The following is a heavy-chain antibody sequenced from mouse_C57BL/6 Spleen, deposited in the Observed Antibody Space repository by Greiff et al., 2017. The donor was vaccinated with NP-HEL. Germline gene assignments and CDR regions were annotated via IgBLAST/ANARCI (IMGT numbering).Heavy chain of an antibody. CDR2: IYPRSGNT. Sequence: VQLQESGAELARPGASVKLSCKASGYTFTSYGISWVKQRTGQGLEWIGEIYPRSGNTYYNEKFKGKATLTADKSSSTAYMELRSLTSEDSAVYFCAGYDYDGYFDVWGTGTTVTVSS. CDR1: GYTFTSYG. V-gene: IGHV1-81*01. J-gene: IGHJ1*03. CDR3: AGYDYDGYFDV. D-gene: IGHD2-4*01.